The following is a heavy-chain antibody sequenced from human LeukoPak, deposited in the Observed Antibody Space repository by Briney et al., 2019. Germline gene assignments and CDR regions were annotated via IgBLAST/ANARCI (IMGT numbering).Heavy chain of an antibody. Sequence: GGSLRLSCAASGFTFSSYSMNWVRQAPGKGLEWVSYISSSSSTIYYADSVEGRLTIFRDNSKNTLYLQMNSLRAEDTAVYYCAKGGKVGALPRGLYFDYWGQGTLVTVSS. CDR2: ISSSSSTI. J-gene: IGHJ4*02. CDR1: GFTFSSYS. CDR3: AKGGKVGALPRGLYFDY. V-gene: IGHV3-48*01. D-gene: IGHD1-26*01.